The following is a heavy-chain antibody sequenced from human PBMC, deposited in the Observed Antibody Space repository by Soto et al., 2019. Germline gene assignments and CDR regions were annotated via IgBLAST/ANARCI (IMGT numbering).Heavy chain of an antibody. D-gene: IGHD1-1*01. CDR3: ASPVPELERYYGMDV. Sequence: GGSLRLSCAASGFTFSSYSMNWVRQAPGKGLEWVSYISSSSSTIYYADSVKGRFTISRDNAKNSLYLQMNSLRDEDTAVYYCASPVPELERYYGMDVWGQGTTVTVSS. CDR1: GFTFSSYS. J-gene: IGHJ6*02. V-gene: IGHV3-48*02. CDR2: ISSSSSTI.